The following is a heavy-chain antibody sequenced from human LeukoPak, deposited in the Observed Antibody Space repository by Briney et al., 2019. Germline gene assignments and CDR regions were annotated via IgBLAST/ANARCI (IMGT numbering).Heavy chain of an antibody. J-gene: IGHJ4*01. CDR2: ICDIASST. CDR1: GFTFSSYC. CDR3: AKHQVRSYDY. V-gene: IGHV3-23*01. D-gene: IGHD3-10*01. Sequence: GGSLRLSCAASGFTFSSYCLSWVRQAPGKGLEWVSAICDIASSTYYADSVRGRFTISRDNSKNTLYLQMNSLRAEDTAIYYCAKHQVRSYDYWGHGTLVTVSS.